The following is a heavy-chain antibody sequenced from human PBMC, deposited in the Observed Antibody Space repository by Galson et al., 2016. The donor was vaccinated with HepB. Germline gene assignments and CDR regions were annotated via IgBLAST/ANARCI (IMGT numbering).Heavy chain of an antibody. J-gene: IGHJ6*02. D-gene: IGHD5-24*01. V-gene: IGHV1-69*13. CDR2: IIPLSATA. CDR3: ARVRDGYNHYYYYGMDV. CDR1: GGTFSSYA. Sequence: SVKVSCKASGGTFSSYAINWVRQAPGQGLEWMGGIIPLSATANYAQKFQGRVTLTADESTSTAYMELSSLRSEDTAVYYCARVRDGYNHYYYYGMDVWGQGTTVTVSS.